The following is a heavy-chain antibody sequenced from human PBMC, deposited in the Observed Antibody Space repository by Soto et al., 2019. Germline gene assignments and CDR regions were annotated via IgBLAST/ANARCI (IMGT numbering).Heavy chain of an antibody. Sequence: QVQLVQSGAEVKKPGASVKVSCKASGYTFTSYYMHWVRQAPGQGLEWMGIINTSGSSTSYAQKFKGRVTMTRDTSTSTVYMELSSLRSEDTAVYYCAILEGDSSPLHYYYAMDVWGQGTTVTVS. J-gene: IGHJ6*02. CDR2: INTSGSST. D-gene: IGHD6-6*01. CDR1: GYTFTSYY. V-gene: IGHV1-46*01. CDR3: AILEGDSSPLHYYYAMDV.